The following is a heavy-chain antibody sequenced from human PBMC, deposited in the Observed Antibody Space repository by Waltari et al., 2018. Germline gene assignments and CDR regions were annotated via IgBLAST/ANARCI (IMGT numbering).Heavy chain of an antibody. D-gene: IGHD1-1*01. CDR1: GDYMSTSDY. Sequence: QLQLQESGPGLVKPSGTLSLICAVSGDYMSTSDYWRWVRQPPGQGLEWIGQVRGDGKTNYNPSFASRVTMSLDTSTYHFALKLTSATAADTALYYCARDRGRGLYLDTWGQGTLVTVSP. CDR2: VRGDGKT. J-gene: IGHJ4*02. V-gene: IGHV4-4*02. CDR3: ARDRGRGLYLDT.